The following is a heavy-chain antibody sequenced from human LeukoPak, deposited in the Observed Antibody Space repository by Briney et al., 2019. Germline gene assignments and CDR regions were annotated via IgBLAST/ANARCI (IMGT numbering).Heavy chain of an antibody. CDR3: ARVVEYYSGSYADY. D-gene: IGHD1-26*01. CDR2: ISAYNGNT. CDR1: GYTFTSYG. Sequence: ASVKVSCKASGYTFTSYGISWVRQAPGQVLEWMGWISAYNGNTNYAQKLQGRVTMTTDTSTSTAYMELRSLRSDDTAVYYCARVVEYYSGSYADYWGQGTLVTVSS. V-gene: IGHV1-18*01. J-gene: IGHJ4*02.